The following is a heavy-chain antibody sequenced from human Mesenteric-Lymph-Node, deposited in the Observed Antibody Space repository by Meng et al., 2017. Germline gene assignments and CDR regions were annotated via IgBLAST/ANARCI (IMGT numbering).Heavy chain of an antibody. Sequence: QVQLVESGGGVVQPGRSLRLTCAASGFPFRAYAMHWVRQAPGKGLEWVALISYNGTNTYYADSVKGRFTISRDNSKNTVYLQMNSLRPEDTAVYYCATGWGQIDHWGQGTLVTVSS. V-gene: IGHV3-30*03. CDR2: ISYNGTNT. CDR1: GFPFRAYA. J-gene: IGHJ4*02. D-gene: IGHD3-16*01. CDR3: ATGWGQIDH.